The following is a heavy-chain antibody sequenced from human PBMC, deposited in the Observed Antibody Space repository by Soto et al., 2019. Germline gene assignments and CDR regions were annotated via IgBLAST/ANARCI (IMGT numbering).Heavy chain of an antibody. J-gene: IGHJ4*02. CDR1: GFTFSSYT. Sequence: QVQLVESGGGVVQPGRSLRLSCAASGFTFSSYTMHWVRQAPAKGLEWVAVISHDGSNKYDADSVKGRFTISRDNSKNTLYLQMNSLRPEDTAVYYCARGGNTVTTPDYWGQGTLVTVSS. D-gene: IGHD4-17*01. CDR3: ARGGNTVTTPDY. CDR2: ISHDGSNK. V-gene: IGHV3-30-3*01.